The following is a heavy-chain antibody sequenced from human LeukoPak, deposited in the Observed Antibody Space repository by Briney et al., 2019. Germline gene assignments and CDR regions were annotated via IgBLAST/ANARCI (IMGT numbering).Heavy chain of an antibody. Sequence: PGGSLRLSCAASGFTFSSYGMHWVRQAPGKGREWGAVIWYDGSNKYYADSVKGRFTISRDNSKNTLYLQMNSLRAEDTAVYYCARGDGSRLDYWGQGTLVTVSS. CDR1: GFTFSSYG. D-gene: IGHD2-15*01. J-gene: IGHJ4*02. V-gene: IGHV3-33*01. CDR3: ARGDGSRLDY. CDR2: IWYDGSNK.